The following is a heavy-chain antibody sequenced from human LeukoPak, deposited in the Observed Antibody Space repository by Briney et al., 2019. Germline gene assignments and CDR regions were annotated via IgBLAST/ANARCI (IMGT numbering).Heavy chain of an antibody. Sequence: GGSLRLSCAASGFTFSSYAMSWVRQAPGKGLEWVSAISGSGGSTYYADSVKGRSTISRDNSKNTLYLQKNSLRAEDTAVYYCAKLWFGELLGYFDYWGQGTLVTVSS. CDR3: AKLWFGELLGYFDY. D-gene: IGHD3-10*01. V-gene: IGHV3-23*01. J-gene: IGHJ4*02. CDR1: GFTFSSYA. CDR2: ISGSGGST.